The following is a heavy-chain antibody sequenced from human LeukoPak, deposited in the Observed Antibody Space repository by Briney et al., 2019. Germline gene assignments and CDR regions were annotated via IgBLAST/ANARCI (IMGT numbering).Heavy chain of an antibody. Sequence: GGSLRLSCAASGFTFSSYAMSWVRQAPGKGLEWVSAISGSGGSTYYADSVKGRFTISRDNSKNTLYLQMSSLRAEDTALYFCTRSLYGSRTDTWGQGTLVTVSS. V-gene: IGHV3-23*01. CDR3: TRSLYGSRTDT. CDR2: ISGSGGST. CDR1: GFTFSSYA. D-gene: IGHD2-15*01. J-gene: IGHJ5*02.